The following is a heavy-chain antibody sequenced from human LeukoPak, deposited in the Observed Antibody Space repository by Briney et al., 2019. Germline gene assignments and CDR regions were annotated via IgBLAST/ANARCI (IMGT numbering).Heavy chain of an antibody. J-gene: IGHJ6*02. CDR3: ERLWGYNGYAPYGMDV. Sequence: SVKVSCKASGGTFSSYAISWVRQAPGQGLEWMGGIIPIFGTANYAQKFQGRVTITTDESTSTAYMELSSLRSEDTAVYYCERLWGYNGYAPYGMDVWGQGTTITVSS. CDR2: IIPIFGTA. V-gene: IGHV1-69*05. D-gene: IGHD5-12*01. CDR1: GGTFSSYA.